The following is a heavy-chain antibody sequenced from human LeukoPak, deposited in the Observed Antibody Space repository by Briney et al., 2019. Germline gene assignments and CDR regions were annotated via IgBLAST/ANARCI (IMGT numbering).Heavy chain of an antibody. Sequence: SSETLSLTCTVSGGSISSYYWSWIRQPPGKGLEWIGYIYYSGSTYYNPSLKSRVTISVDTSKNQFSLKLSSVTAADTAVYYCARDSGPIETIVVVNWFDPWGQGTLVTVSS. J-gene: IGHJ5*02. D-gene: IGHD2-15*01. CDR3: ARDSGPIETIVVVNWFDP. V-gene: IGHV4-59*12. CDR2: IYYSGST. CDR1: GGSISSYY.